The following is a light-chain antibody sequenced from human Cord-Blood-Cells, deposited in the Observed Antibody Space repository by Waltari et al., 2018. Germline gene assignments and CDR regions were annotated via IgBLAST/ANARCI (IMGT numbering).Light chain of an antibody. Sequence: QSALTQPASVAGSPGQSITISCTGTSSDVGSYNLVSWYPTQPGKSPKPMIYEGSKRPSGVSTRVSGSKSGNTASLTISGLQVEDEADYDCCSYAVSSTLVFGGGTKLTVL. J-gene: IGLJ3*02. V-gene: IGLV2-23*01. CDR3: CSYAVSSTLV. CDR2: EGS. CDR1: SSDVGSYNL.